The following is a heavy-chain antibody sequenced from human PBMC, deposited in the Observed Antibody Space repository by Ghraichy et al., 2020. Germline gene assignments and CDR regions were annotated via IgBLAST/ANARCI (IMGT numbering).Heavy chain of an antibody. Sequence: SETLSLTCAVYGGSFSGYYWSWIRQPPGKGLEWIGEINHSGSTNYNPSLKSRVTISVDTSKNQFSLKLSSVTAADTAVYYCARKDYDFWSGSGQTGDFDYWGQGTLVTVSS. CDR2: INHSGST. D-gene: IGHD3-3*01. CDR3: ARKDYDFWSGSGQTGDFDY. V-gene: IGHV4-34*01. J-gene: IGHJ4*02. CDR1: GGSFSGYY.